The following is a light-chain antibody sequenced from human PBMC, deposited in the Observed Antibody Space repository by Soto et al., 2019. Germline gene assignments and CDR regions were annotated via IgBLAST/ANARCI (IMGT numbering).Light chain of an antibody. CDR2: DVS. CDR3: CSYAGGYSQVV. J-gene: IGLJ2*01. V-gene: IGLV2-11*01. CDR1: SSDVGGYNY. Sequence: QSALTQPRSVSGSPGQSVTISCTGTSSDVGGYNYVSWYQQHPGKAPKLMIYDVSKRPSGVPDRFSGSKSGNTASLTISGLQAEDEADYYCCSYAGGYSQVVFGGGTKLTVL.